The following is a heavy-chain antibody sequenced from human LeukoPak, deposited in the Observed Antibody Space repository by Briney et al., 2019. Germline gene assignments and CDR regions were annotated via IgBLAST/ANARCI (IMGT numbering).Heavy chain of an antibody. D-gene: IGHD3-10*01. J-gene: IGHJ4*02. CDR1: GYSFTSYW. Sequence: GESLKISCKGSGYSFTSYWIGWVRQMPGKGLERMGIIYPGDSDTRYSPSFQGQVTISADKSISTAYLQWSSLKASDTAMYYCARTHMVRGVIDSFDYWGQGTLVTVSS. CDR3: ARTHMVRGVIDSFDY. CDR2: IYPGDSDT. V-gene: IGHV5-51*01.